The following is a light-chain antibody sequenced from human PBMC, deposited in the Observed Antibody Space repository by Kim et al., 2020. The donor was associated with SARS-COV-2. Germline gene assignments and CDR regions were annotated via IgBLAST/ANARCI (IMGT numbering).Light chain of an antibody. V-gene: IGLV2-14*04. J-gene: IGLJ3*02. Sequence: GQAITFSCTVISRDVGAHNYVSLYQQDPGKAPKLMIDDVHKRPSGVSSRFSGSKSGNTASLTISGLQAEDEADYYCSSYTTSSTWLFGGGTQLTVL. CDR1: SRDVGAHNY. CDR3: SSYTTSSTWL. CDR2: DVH.